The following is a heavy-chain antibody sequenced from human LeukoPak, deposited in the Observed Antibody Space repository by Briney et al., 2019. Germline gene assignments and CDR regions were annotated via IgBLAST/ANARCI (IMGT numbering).Heavy chain of an antibody. CDR1: GFTFSSYG. CDR2: IKQDGSEK. V-gene: IGHV3-7*01. J-gene: IGHJ4*02. D-gene: IGHD7-27*01. CDR3: ARDPLWAGEFDY. Sequence: GGSLRLSCAASGFTFSSYGMHWVRQAPGKGLEWVANIKQDGSEKYYVDSVKGRFTISRDNAKNSLYLQMNSLRAEDTAVYYCARDPLWAGEFDYWGQGTLVTVSS.